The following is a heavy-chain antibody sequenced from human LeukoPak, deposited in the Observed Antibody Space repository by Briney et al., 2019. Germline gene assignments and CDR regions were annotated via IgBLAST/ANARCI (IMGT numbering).Heavy chain of an antibody. CDR2: ISWNDDK. Sequence: SGPTLVNPTQTLTLTCTFSGFSLNTNGMTVGWIRQPPGKALEWLALISWNDDKRYTPSLKRRLTVTRDTSKNQVVLTMTNMDPVDTATYFCAHRGDYSDGSAYYWPNRVFDYWGQGILVTVSS. CDR3: AHRGDYSDGSAYYWPNRVFDY. J-gene: IGHJ4*02. V-gene: IGHV2-5*01. D-gene: IGHD3-22*01. CDR1: GFSLNTNGMT.